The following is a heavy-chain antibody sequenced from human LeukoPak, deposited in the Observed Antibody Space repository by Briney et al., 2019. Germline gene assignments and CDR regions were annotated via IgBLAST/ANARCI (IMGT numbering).Heavy chain of an antibody. V-gene: IGHV3-21*01. Sequence: GGSLSLSCEASGFTFSFYAMTWLRQAPGKGLEYVSSISTSHSYIYYADSVKGRFTIARDNAKKSLYLQMNNLRVEDTAIYYCAREGATDYSPFDYWGQGTLVTVSS. J-gene: IGHJ4*02. CDR1: GFTFSFYA. D-gene: IGHD4-11*01. CDR2: ISTSHSYI. CDR3: AREGATDYSPFDY.